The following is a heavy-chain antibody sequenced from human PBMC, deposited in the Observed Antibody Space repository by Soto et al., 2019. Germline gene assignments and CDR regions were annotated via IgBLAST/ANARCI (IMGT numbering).Heavy chain of an antibody. V-gene: IGHV4-31*03. J-gene: IGHJ4*02. D-gene: IGHD1-26*01. CDR1: GGSISSGGYY. CDR3: ARYVGSYYDFDY. Sequence: SETLSLTCTVSGGSISSGGYYWSWIRQHPGKGLEWIGYIYYSGSTYYNPSLKSRVTISVDTSKNQFSLKLSSVTAADTAVYYCARYVGSYYDFDYWGQGTLVTV. CDR2: IYYSGST.